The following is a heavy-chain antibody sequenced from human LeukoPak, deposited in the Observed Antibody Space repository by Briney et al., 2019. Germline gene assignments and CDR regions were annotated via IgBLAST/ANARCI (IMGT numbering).Heavy chain of an antibody. CDR1: GGSISSGGYY. CDR3: ARGGLLWFGESPFFDY. CDR2: IYYSGST. V-gene: IGHV4-31*03. Sequence: PSQTLSLTCTVSGGSISSGGYYWSWIRQHPGKGLEWFGYIYYSGSTYYNPSLKSRVTISVDTSKNQFSLKLSSVTAADTAVYYCARGGLLWFGESPFFDYWGQGTLVTVSS. D-gene: IGHD3-10*01. J-gene: IGHJ4*02.